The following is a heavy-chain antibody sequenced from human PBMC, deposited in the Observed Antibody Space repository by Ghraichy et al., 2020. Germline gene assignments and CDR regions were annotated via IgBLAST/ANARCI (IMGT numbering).Heavy chain of an antibody. CDR1: GFTLGTYS. CDR3: ARYLFSGTFYPSYY. V-gene: IGHV3-21*06. Sequence: GGSLRLSCVVSGFTLGTYSMTWVRQAPGKGLEWVSSISGDSNYIDYADSVKGRFTISRDNAKNTLYLQMNSLRAEDTAVYYCARYLFSGTFYPSYYWGQGTQVTVSS. D-gene: IGHD2/OR15-2a*01. CDR2: ISGDSNYI. J-gene: IGHJ4*02.